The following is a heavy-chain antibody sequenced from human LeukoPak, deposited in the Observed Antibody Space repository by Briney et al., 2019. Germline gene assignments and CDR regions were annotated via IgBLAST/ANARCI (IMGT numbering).Heavy chain of an antibody. D-gene: IGHD6-13*01. CDR1: GYLFTSYW. Sequence: GESLKISCKGSGYLFTSYWIGWVRQMPGKRLEWMGLIYPGDSDTRYSPSFQGQVTISADKSISTAYLQWSSLKASDTAMYYCARHGVAAAGKSYYYGMDVWGQGTTVTVSS. CDR3: ARHGVAAAGKSYYYGMDV. V-gene: IGHV5-51*01. J-gene: IGHJ6*02. CDR2: IYPGDSDT.